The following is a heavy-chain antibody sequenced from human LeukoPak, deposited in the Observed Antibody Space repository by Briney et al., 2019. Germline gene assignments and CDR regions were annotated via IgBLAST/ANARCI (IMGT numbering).Heavy chain of an antibody. J-gene: IGHJ4*02. CDR2: SYYNGGT. D-gene: IGHD3-16*02. CDR1: GDSISGDY. CDR3: ARGRGSFRGFEF. Sequence: PSETLSLTRTVSGDSISGDYWSCIRQPPRGGLERLAYSYYNGGTDYNPSLQHLVSIFVDTSQHQVSLNLSPVTGADTAVYYCARGRGSFRGFEFWGQGTLVSVSS. V-gene: IGHV4-59*01.